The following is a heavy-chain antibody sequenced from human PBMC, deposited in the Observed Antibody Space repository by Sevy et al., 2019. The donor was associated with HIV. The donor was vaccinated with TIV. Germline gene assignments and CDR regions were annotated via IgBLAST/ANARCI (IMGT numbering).Heavy chain of an antibody. CDR3: ARLGRGEILYYFDY. Sequence: SETLSLTCTVSGGSISSSSYYWGWIRQPPGKGLEWIGNIYYSGSTYYNPSLNSRVTISVDTSKNQFSLKLSSVTAADTAVYYCARLGRGEILYYFDYWGQGTLVTVSS. CDR2: IYYSGST. J-gene: IGHJ4*02. CDR1: GGSISSSSYY. D-gene: IGHD3-10*01. V-gene: IGHV4-39*01.